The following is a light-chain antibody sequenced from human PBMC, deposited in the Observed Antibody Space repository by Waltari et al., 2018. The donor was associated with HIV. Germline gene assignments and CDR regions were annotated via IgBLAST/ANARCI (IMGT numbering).Light chain of an antibody. Sequence: EIVLTQSPGTLSLSQGERATPSCRASQSVSSSYLAWYQQKPGQAPRLLIYGASSRATGIPDRFSGSGSGTDFTLTISRLEPEDFAVYYCQQYGNSPDSFGQGTKLEIK. V-gene: IGKV3-20*01. CDR2: GAS. CDR3: QQYGNSPDS. J-gene: IGKJ2*03. CDR1: QSVSSSY.